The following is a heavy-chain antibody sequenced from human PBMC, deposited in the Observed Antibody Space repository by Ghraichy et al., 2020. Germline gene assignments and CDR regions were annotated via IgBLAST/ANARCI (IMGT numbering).Heavy chain of an antibody. V-gene: IGHV4-39*01. D-gene: IGHD1-26*01. CDR2: IYYSGST. J-gene: IGHJ4*02. CDR1: GGSISSSSYY. CDR3: ASSGSSLGEYYFDY. Sequence: SETLSLTCTVSGGSISSSSYYCGWIRQSPGKGLEWIGSIYYSGSTYYNPSLKSRVTISVDTSKNQFSLKVRSVTAADTAVYNCASSGSSLGEYYFDYWGQGTLVTVSS.